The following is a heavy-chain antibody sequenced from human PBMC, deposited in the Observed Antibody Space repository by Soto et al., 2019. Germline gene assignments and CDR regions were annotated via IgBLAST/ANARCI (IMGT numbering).Heavy chain of an antibody. Sequence: SETLSLTCAVYGGSFSGYYWSWIRQPAGKGLEWIGRIYTSGSTNYNPSLKSRVTMSVDTSKNQFSLKLRSVTAADTAVYYCARVFSGSDYYYYGMDVWGQGTTVTVSS. J-gene: IGHJ6*02. V-gene: IGHV4-59*10. D-gene: IGHD6-25*01. CDR3: ARVFSGSDYYYYGMDV. CDR2: IYTSGST. CDR1: GGSFSGYY.